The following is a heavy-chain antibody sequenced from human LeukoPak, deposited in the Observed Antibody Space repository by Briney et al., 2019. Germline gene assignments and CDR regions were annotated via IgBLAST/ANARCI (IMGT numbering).Heavy chain of an antibody. CDR1: GFSFSRYG. CDR3: ARGAILEWLVNDY. J-gene: IGHJ4*02. D-gene: IGHD3-3*01. V-gene: IGHV3-33*01. CDR2: IWHDGSNK. Sequence: GGSLRLSCAASGFSFSRYGMHWVRQAPVKGLEWVAVIWHDGSNKYYADSVKGRFTISRDNSKNTLYLQMNSLRAEDTAVYYCARGAILEWLVNDYWGQGTLVTVSS.